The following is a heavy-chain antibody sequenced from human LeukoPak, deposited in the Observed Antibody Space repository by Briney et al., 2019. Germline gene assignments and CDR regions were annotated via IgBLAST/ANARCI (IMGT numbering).Heavy chain of an antibody. D-gene: IGHD1-1*01. CDR1: GGSISSYY. CDR3: ARFGTNWFDP. V-gene: IGHV4-59*01. Sequence: SETLSLTCTVSGGSISSYYWSWIRQPPGKGLEWIGYIYYSGSTNYNPSLKSRVTISVDTSKNQFSPKLSSVTAADTAVYYCARFGTNWFDPWGQGTLVTVSS. CDR2: IYYSGST. J-gene: IGHJ5*02.